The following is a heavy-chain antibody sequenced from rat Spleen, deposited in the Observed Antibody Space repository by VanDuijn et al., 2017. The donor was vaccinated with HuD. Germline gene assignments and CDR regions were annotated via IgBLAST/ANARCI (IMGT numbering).Heavy chain of an antibody. D-gene: IGHD2-1*01. Sequence: EVQLVESGGGLVQPGRSLKLSCAASGFTFSNYDMAWVRQAPAKGLEWVASINYDGIITYYRDSVKGRFTISRDNAKSTLYLQMDSLRSEDTATYYCTNTYYFDYWGQGGMVTVSS. CDR2: INYDGIIT. CDR1: GFTFSNYD. CDR3: TNTYYFDY. V-gene: IGHV5-20*01. J-gene: IGHJ2*01.